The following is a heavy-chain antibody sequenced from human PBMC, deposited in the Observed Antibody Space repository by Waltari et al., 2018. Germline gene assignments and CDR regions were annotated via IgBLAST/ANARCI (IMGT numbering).Heavy chain of an antibody. D-gene: IGHD2-2*01. CDR1: GYSITSHYY. Sequence: QVQLQESGPGLVKPSETLSLTCAVSGYSITSHYYWGWIRQPPGKGLEWIGTIDHRGTTSYSSSLKSRVTISVDTSKNQFSLKLSSVTAADTAVYYCARAGPQLCPLYYFDYWGQGTLVTVSS. CDR3: ARAGPQLCPLYYFDY. CDR2: IDHRGTT. J-gene: IGHJ4*02. V-gene: IGHV4-38-2*01.